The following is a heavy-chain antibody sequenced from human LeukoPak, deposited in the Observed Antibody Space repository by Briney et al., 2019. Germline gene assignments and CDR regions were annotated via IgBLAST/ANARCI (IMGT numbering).Heavy chain of an antibody. CDR2: INPNTGGT. D-gene: IGHD3-3*01. CDR1: GYTFTDHY. J-gene: IGHJ4*02. V-gene: IGHV1-2*02. CDR3: ARDPHTIDGIAWYYFEN. Sequence: ASVKVSCKASGYTFTDHYIHWVRQAPGQGFEWMGWINPNTGGTDYAQKFQDRIAISTYTSISTAYMELSRLRSDDTALYYCARDPHTIDGIAWYYFENWGQGTLVTVS.